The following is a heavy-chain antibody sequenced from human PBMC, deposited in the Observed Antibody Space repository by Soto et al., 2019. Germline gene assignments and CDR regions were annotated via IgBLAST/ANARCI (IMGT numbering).Heavy chain of an antibody. V-gene: IGHV3-30*18. CDR3: AKDRHDYNRIGYFDF. CDR1: GFSFSTYG. J-gene: IGHJ4*02. Sequence: GGSLRLSCEASGFSFSTYGMHWVRQAPGKGLEWVTVISYDGRNNFYADSVKGRFTVSRDNSKNMFYLQMTSLRTEDTALYYCAKDRHDYNRIGYFDFWGQGTLVTVSS. CDR2: ISYDGRNN. D-gene: IGHD1-1*01.